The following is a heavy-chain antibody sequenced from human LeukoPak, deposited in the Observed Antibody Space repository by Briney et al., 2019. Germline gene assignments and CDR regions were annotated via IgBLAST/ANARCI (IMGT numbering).Heavy chain of an antibody. CDR2: ISGSGGST. D-gene: IGHD5-18*01. CDR1: GFTFSTYA. V-gene: IGHV3-23*01. J-gene: IGHJ4*02. CDR3: AKAGGYSYGSAGSY. Sequence: GGSLRLSCAASGFTFSTYAMSWVRQAPGKGLEWVSAISGSGGSTYYADSVKGRFTISRDNAKNSLYLQMNSLRAEDTALYYCAKAGGYSYGSAGSYWGQGTLVTVSS.